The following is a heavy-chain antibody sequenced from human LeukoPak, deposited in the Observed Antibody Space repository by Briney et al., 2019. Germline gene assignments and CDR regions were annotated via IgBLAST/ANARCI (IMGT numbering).Heavy chain of an antibody. J-gene: IGHJ2*01. Sequence: SETLSLTCTVSGGSISSSSYYWGWIRQPPGKGLEWIGSIYYSGSTYYNPSLKSRVTISVDTSKNQFSLKLSSVTAADTAVYYCAKVLSGYWYFDLWGRGALVTVS. V-gene: IGHV4-39*07. CDR1: GGSISSSSYY. D-gene: IGHD2-2*01. CDR2: IYYSGST. CDR3: AKVLSGYWYFDL.